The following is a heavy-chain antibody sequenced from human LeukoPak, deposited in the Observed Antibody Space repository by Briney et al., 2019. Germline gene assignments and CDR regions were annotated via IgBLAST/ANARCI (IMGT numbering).Heavy chain of an antibody. Sequence: PGGSLRLSCAASGFTVSNNYMSWVRQAPGKGLEWVSVIYTGGSTYYAASVKGRFTISRDNSKNTLYLQMNSLRAEDTAVYYCAKDDGTGVPAAGKGMDVWGQGTTVTVSS. D-gene: IGHD2-2*01. CDR1: GFTVSNNY. CDR2: IYTGGST. V-gene: IGHV3-66*01. J-gene: IGHJ6*02. CDR3: AKDDGTGVPAAGKGMDV.